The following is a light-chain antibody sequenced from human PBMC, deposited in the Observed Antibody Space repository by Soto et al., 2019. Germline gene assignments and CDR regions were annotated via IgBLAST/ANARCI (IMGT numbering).Light chain of an antibody. CDR2: EVS. CDR1: SSDVGNYNY. Sequence: QSALTQPASVSGSPGQSITISCTGTSSDVGNYNYVSWYQQHPGKAPKLMIFEVSNRPPGVSNRFSGSKSGNTASLTISGLQTEDEADYYCSSYTSSSTRVFGSGTKVTVL. CDR3: SSYTSSSTRV. V-gene: IGLV2-14*01. J-gene: IGLJ1*01.